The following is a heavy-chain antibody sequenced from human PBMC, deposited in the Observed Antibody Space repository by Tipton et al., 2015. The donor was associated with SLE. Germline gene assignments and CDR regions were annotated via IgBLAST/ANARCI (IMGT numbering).Heavy chain of an antibody. CDR3: ARHGDGSGRLLGDQ. V-gene: IGHV4-4*07. CDR1: GGSINSFY. Sequence: TLSLTCTVSGGSINSFYWNWIRQPAGKGLEWIGRIYSSGRTDYNPSLKSRVTMSIDTAKNQFSLKLTSLTAADTAVYYCARHGDGSGRLLGDQWGQGTLVTVSS. J-gene: IGHJ4*02. CDR2: IYSSGRT. D-gene: IGHD2-15*01.